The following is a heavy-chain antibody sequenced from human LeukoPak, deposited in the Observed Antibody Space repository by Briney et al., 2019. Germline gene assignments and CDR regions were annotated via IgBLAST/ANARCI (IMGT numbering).Heavy chain of an antibody. J-gene: IGHJ4*02. V-gene: IGHV4-30-4*01. CDR2: IYHSGRA. Sequence: SETLSLTCTVSGGSISSGDFYWDWIRQPPGKGLEWIGYIYHSGRAYYNPSLKNRATISVDTSKNQFSLKLTSVTAADTAVYYCARFLVGKYYFDYWGQGTLVTVSS. D-gene: IGHD2-15*01. CDR3: ARFLVGKYYFDY. CDR1: GGSISSGDFY.